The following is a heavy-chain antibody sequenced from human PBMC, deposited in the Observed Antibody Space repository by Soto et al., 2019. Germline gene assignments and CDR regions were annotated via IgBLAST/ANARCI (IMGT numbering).Heavy chain of an antibody. CDR2: INPLSGIP. D-gene: IGHD2-2*01. CDR3: AAPACAATWCSPSHNLDH. Sequence: QVQLVQSGAEVKKPESSVKVSCKTSGGTFVRHVISWVRQAPGQGPEWMGKINPLSGIPNYAQKFQARVTFTADTDSSTAYMELRGLRSDDTAVYYCAAPACAATWCSPSHNLDHWGQGTLVTVSS. CDR1: GGTFVRHV. V-gene: IGHV1-69*09. J-gene: IGHJ4*02.